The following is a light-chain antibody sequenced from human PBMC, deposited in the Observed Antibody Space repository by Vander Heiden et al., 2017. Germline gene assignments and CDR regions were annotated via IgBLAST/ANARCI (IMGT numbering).Light chain of an antibody. CDR2: ATS. CDR3: QQTFSTPRT. V-gene: IGKV1-39*01. Sequence: DIQLTQPPSSLSASVGDRVAISCRTSQSVSSYLNWYQQKPGKAPTLLIYATSRLQSGVPSRFSGSGSRTDFTLIISSLQPEDFATYSCQQTFSTPRTFGQGTKVEIK. J-gene: IGKJ1*01. CDR1: QSVSSY.